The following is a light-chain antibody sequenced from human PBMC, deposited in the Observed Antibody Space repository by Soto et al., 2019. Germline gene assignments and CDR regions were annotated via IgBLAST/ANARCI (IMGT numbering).Light chain of an antibody. J-gene: IGKJ5*01. CDR3: RQGNNFPVT. Sequence: DIQMTQSPSSVSASVGDTVTITCRASQDISRWLAWYQLKPGQAPKFLIYAASSLQNGDPSRFSGSGSGTDFTLTISSLQPEDFATYYCRQGNNFPVTFGQGTRLENK. CDR2: AAS. V-gene: IGKV1D-12*01. CDR1: QDISRW.